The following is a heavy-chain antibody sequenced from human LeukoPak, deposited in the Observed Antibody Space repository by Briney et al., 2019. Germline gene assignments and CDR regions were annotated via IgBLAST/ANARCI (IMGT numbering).Heavy chain of an antibody. J-gene: IGHJ4*02. D-gene: IGHD5-12*01. CDR3: ARDGGYEMGRDY. CDR2: ISSSGSTI. V-gene: IGHV3-48*03. Sequence: GGSLRLSCAASGFTFSSYEKNWVRQAPGKGLEWVSYISSSGSTIYYADSVKGRFTISRDNAKNSLYLQMNSLRAEDTAVYYCARDGGYEMGRDYWGQGTLVTVSS. CDR1: GFTFSSYE.